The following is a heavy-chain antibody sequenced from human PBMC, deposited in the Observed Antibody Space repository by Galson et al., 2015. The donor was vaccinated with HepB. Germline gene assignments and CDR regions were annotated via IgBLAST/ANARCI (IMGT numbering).Heavy chain of an antibody. Sequence: SLRLSCAASGFTFSSYAMSWVRQAPGKGLEWVSAISGSGGSTYYADSVKGRFTISRDNSKNTLYLQMNSLRAEDTAVYYCAKYSSGWFLFDYWGQGTLVTVSS. D-gene: IGHD6-19*01. CDR1: GFTFSSYA. CDR3: AKYSSGWFLFDY. J-gene: IGHJ4*02. CDR2: ISGSGGST. V-gene: IGHV3-23*01.